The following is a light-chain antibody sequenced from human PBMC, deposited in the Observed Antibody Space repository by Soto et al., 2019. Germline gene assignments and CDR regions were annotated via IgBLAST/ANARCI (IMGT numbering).Light chain of an antibody. Sequence: DIQMTQSPSSLSASVGDRVTITCRASQSISSYLNWYQQKPGKAPKVLIYAASSLQSGVPSRFSGSGSGTDFTLSISSLQAEDFATYYCQQSFSTPRTFGQGTKVEIQ. V-gene: IGKV1-39*01. J-gene: IGKJ1*01. CDR2: AAS. CDR3: QQSFSTPRT. CDR1: QSISSY.